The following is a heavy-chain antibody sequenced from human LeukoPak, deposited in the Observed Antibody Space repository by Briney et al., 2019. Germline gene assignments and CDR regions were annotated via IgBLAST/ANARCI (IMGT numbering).Heavy chain of an antibody. Sequence: GGSLRLSCAASGFTFSDYYMSWIRQAPGKGLEWVSYISSSSSYIYYADSVKGRFTISRDNAKNSLYLQMNSLRAEDTAVYYCARVYGSAYYGMDVWGQGTTVTVSS. CDR2: ISSSSSYI. J-gene: IGHJ6*02. CDR3: ARVYGSAYYGMDV. CDR1: GFTFSDYY. D-gene: IGHD3-10*01. V-gene: IGHV3-11*06.